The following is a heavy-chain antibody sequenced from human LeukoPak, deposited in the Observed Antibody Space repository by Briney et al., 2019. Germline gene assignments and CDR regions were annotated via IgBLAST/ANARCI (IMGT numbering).Heavy chain of an antibody. D-gene: IGHD2-2*01. Sequence: SETLSLTCTVSVVSISSTSYYWGWIRQPPGKGLEWIGSIYYSGITYYNPSLKSRVTISVDTSKNQFSLKLSSVTAADTAVYYCARHGAYCSGTISYGVWFDPWGQGTLVPVSS. V-gene: IGHV4-39*01. CDR1: VVSISSTSYY. J-gene: IGHJ5*02. CDR3: ARHGAYCSGTISYGVWFDP. CDR2: IYYSGIT.